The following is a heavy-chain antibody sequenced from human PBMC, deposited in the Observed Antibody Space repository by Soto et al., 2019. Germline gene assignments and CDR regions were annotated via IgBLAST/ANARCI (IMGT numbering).Heavy chain of an antibody. Sequence: QVQVEQSGAEVKKPGPSVKVSCKASGGTFSTAAISWVRQAPGQGLEWMGGIMPIFRTADYEQKFQGRVTHTADESTGTVNLGLSSMRSEDTAVYYCARDKDRAQLGGSCRYNMDDWGQGTLVTVSS. CDR1: GGTFSTAA. CDR3: ARDKDRAQLGGSCRYNMDD. D-gene: IGHD1-1*01. CDR2: IMPIFRTA. J-gene: IGHJ1*01. V-gene: IGHV1-69*12.